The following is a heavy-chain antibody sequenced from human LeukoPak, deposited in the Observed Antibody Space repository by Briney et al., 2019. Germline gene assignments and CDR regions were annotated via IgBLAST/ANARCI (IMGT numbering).Heavy chain of an antibody. CDR2: ISYDGSTK. J-gene: IGHJ4*02. D-gene: IGHD3-9*01. CDR1: GFTFRAYA. CDR3: ARDDQDYFDSSKSFDY. Sequence: PGRSLRLSCAASGFTFRAYAIHWVRQAPGQGLEWVAVISYDGSTKYSADSVKGRFTISRDNSENTVYLQMNSLRPEDTAVYYCARDDQDYFDSSKSFDYWGRGTLVTVSS. V-gene: IGHV3-30*04.